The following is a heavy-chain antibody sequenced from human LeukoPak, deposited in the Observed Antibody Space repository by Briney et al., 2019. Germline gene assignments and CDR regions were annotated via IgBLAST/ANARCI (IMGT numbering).Heavy chain of an antibody. Sequence: ASVKVSCKASGYTFTGYYMHWVRQAPGQGLEWMGWINPNSGGTNYAQKFQGRDTMTRDTSISTAYMELSRLRSDDTAVYYCARDRGYSGYDSYFDYWGQGTLVTVSS. D-gene: IGHD5-12*01. CDR3: ARDRGYSGYDSYFDY. V-gene: IGHV1-2*02. CDR2: INPNSGGT. CDR1: GYTFTGYY. J-gene: IGHJ4*02.